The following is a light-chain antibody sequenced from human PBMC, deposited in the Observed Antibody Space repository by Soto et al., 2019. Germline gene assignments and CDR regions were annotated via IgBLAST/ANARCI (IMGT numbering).Light chain of an antibody. V-gene: IGKV3-15*01. CDR2: GAS. J-gene: IGKJ4*01. CDR1: QSVSSN. CDR3: QQYGSSPLT. Sequence: EIVMTQSPGTLSVPPGERATLSCRASQSVSSNLAWYQQKPGQAPRLLIYGASTRATGIPARFSGSGSGTEFTLTISSLQSEDFAVYYCQQYGSSPLTFGGGTKVDIK.